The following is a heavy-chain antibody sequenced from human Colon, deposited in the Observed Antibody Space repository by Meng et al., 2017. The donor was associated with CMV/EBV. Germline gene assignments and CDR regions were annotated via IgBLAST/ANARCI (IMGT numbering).Heavy chain of an antibody. J-gene: IGHJ4*02. V-gene: IGHV4-34*01. CDR2: INHSGST. Sequence: SETLSLTCAVYGGSFSGYYWSWIRQPPGKGLEWIGEINHSGSTNYNPSLKSRVTISVDTSKNQFSLKLSSVTAADTAVYYCARALMATATTVDYWGQGTLVTVSS. CDR3: ARALMATATTVDY. D-gene: IGHD4-11*01. CDR1: GGSFSGYY.